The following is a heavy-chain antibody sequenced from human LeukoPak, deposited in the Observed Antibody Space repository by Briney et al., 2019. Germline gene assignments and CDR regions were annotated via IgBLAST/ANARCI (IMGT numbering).Heavy chain of an antibody. J-gene: IGHJ4*02. CDR2: IYYSWST. CDR3: ARRGPELGYYYFDY. D-gene: IGHD7-27*01. CDR1: GGSFSSYY. V-gene: IGHV4-59*08. Sequence: SETLSLTCTVSGGSFSSYYWSWIRQSPGKGLEWMGYIYYSWSTNYNPSLKSRVTISVDTSKNQFSLKLSSVTAADTAVYYCARRGPELGYYYFDYWGQGTLVTVSS.